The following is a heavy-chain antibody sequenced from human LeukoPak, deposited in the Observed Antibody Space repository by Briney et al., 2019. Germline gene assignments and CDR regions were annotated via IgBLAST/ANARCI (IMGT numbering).Heavy chain of an antibody. CDR3: ARSQFDY. Sequence: PGGSLRLSCAASGFAFSSYWMLWVRQAPGKGLVWVSRISGEGPTTTYADSVKGRFTISRDNAKNILYLQMNSLRAEDTAIYYCARSQFDYWGQGILVTVSS. CDR1: GFAFSSYW. V-gene: IGHV3-74*01. CDR2: ISGEGPTT. J-gene: IGHJ4*02.